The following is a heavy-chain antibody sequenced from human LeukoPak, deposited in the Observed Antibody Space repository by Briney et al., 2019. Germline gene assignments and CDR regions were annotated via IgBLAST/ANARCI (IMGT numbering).Heavy chain of an antibody. CDR1: GGSISSYY. V-gene: IGHV4-59*08. CDR3: ARAKWDILTGYYYYMDV. Sequence: SSETLSLTCTVSGGSISSYYWSWIRQPPRKGLEWIGYIYYSGSTNYNPSLKSRVTISVDTSKNQFSLKLSSVTAADTAVYYCARAKWDILTGYYYYMDVWGKGTTVTISS. CDR2: IYYSGST. J-gene: IGHJ6*03. D-gene: IGHD3-9*01.